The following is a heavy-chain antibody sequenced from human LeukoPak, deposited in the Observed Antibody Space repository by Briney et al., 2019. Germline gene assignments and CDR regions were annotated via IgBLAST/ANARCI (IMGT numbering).Heavy chain of an antibody. J-gene: IGHJ4*02. CDR3: AKDMGQGGSRYSGSFY. Sequence: PGGSLRLSCAASGFTFDDYAMHWVRQAPGKGLEWVSGISWNSGSIGYADSVKGRFTISRDNAKNSLYLQMNSLRAEDTALYYCAKDMGQGGSRYSGSFYWGQGTLVTVSS. D-gene: IGHD1-26*01. V-gene: IGHV3-9*01. CDR1: GFTFDDYA. CDR2: ISWNSGSI.